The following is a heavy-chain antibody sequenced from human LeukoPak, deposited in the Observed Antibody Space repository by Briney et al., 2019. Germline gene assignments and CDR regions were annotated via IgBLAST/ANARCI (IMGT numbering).Heavy chain of an antibody. CDR3: ARGARYFDY. CDR2: INHSGST. Sequence: SETLSLTCAVYGGSFSGYYWSWIRQPPGKGLEWIGEINHSGSTNYNPSLKSRVTISVDTSKNQFSLKLSSVTAADTAVYYCARGARYFDYWGQGTLVTASS. J-gene: IGHJ4*02. V-gene: IGHV4-34*01. CDR1: GGSFSGYY.